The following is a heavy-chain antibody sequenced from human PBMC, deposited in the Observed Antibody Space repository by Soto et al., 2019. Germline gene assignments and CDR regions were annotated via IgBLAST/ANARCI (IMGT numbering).Heavy chain of an antibody. Sequence: RLSCSASGFTFSSYTINWVRQAPGKGLEWVASITRDGYNRYYADSVKGRFTISRDNSRDTLSLQMTALTIEDSSVYYCTKSSGGSSSVGMDYWGQGTRVTVSS. CDR1: GFTFSSYT. CDR2: ITRDGYNR. J-gene: IGHJ4*02. V-gene: IGHV3-30*18. CDR3: TKSSGGSSSVGMDY. D-gene: IGHD6-6*01.